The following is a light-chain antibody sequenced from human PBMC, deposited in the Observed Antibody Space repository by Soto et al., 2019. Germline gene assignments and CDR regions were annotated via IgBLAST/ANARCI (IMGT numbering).Light chain of an antibody. CDR3: AAWDDSLSGVV. J-gene: IGLJ2*01. V-gene: IGLV1-47*01. Sequence: QLVLTQPPSASGTPGQRVTISCSGSSSNIGSNYVYWYQQFPGTAPKLVIYRNNQRPSGVPDRLSGSKAGTSASLAISGLRSEDEADYYCAAWDDSLSGVVFGGGTKLTVL. CDR2: RNN. CDR1: SSNIGSNY.